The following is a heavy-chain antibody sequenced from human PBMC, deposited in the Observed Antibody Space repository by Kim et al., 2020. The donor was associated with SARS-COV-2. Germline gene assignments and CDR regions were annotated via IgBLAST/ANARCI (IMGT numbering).Heavy chain of an antibody. V-gene: IGHV4-39*01. CDR3: TRRATLTYNRFDP. D-gene: IGHD5-12*01. CDR1: GGSIGSGSYY. Sequence: SETLSLTCTVSGGSIGSGSYYWGWIRQPQGKGLEWIGRIFYSGNTHYNPSLQSRVTIFLDTSKNQFSLKLNSVTAADTALYYCTRRATLTYNRFDPWGQGTLVTFSS. CDR2: IFYSGNT. J-gene: IGHJ5*02.